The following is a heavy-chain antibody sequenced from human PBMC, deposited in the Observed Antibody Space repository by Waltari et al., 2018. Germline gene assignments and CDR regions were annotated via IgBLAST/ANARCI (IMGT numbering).Heavy chain of an antibody. J-gene: IGHJ4*02. V-gene: IGHV4-39*07. D-gene: IGHD3-16*02. CDR1: GGSISSRSYY. Sequence: QLQLQESGPGLVKPSETLSLTCTVSGGSISSRSYYWGWIRQPPGKGLEWIGSIYYSGSTYYNPSLKSRVTISVDTSKNQFSLKLSSVTAADTAVYYCARNYYDYIWGSYRPTRFDYWGQGTLVTVSS. CDR3: ARNYYDYIWGSYRPTRFDY. CDR2: IYYSGST.